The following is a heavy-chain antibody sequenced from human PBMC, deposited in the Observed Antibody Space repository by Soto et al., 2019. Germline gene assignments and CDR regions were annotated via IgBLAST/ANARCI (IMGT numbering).Heavy chain of an antibody. V-gene: IGHV3-23*01. CDR1: VFTFSSYA. J-gene: IGHJ6*02. CDR3: AKSGFLEWLSLDV. D-gene: IGHD3-3*01. Sequence: HPGGSLRISGAASVFTFSSYAMSWVRQAPGKGLEWVSAISGSGGSTYYADSVKGRFTISRDNSKNTLYLQMNSLRAEDTAVYYCAKSGFLEWLSLDVWGQGTTVTVSS. CDR2: ISGSGGST.